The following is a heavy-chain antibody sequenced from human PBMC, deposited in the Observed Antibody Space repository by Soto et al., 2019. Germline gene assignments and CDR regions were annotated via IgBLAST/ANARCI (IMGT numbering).Heavy chain of an antibody. CDR3: AKGDKIVGIPAVDY. CDR1: GYTFNNYV. V-gene: IGHV3-23*01. CDR2: ISSTGGGT. Sequence: GGSTRLSSAASGYTFNNYVVSWVRQAQGKGLEWVSGISSTGGGTYYADPVKGRFTISRDNSKNTLYLQMNNLRAGDTALYYCAKGDKIVGIPAVDYWGQGSLVPGS. D-gene: IGHD2-15*01. J-gene: IGHJ4*02.